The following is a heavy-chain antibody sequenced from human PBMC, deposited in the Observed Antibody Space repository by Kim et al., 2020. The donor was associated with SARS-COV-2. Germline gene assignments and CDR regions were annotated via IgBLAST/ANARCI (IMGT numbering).Heavy chain of an antibody. CDR2: FYFSGTT. Sequence: SETLSLTCSVSDGPVSSYSWSWIRQSPGKGLEWIGYFYFSGTTVYNPSLQSRVTISADTSKNQFSLNLTSVTAVDSALYYCASYEDYGDYQEDYWGQGILVSVSS. CDR1: DGPVSSYS. CDR3: ASYEDYGDYQEDY. D-gene: IGHD4-17*01. V-gene: IGHV4-59*02. J-gene: IGHJ4*02.